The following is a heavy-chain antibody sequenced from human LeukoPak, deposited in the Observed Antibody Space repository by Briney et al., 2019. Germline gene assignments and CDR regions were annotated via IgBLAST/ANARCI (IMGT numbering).Heavy chain of an antibody. CDR1: GYTFPSYF. V-gene: IGHV1-46*01. CDR3: ARTAARRFDY. CDR2: INPTGGST. Sequence: ASVRVSCKASGYTFPSYFMHWVRQAPGQGLEWMGIINPTGGSTTYAQKFQGRVTMTRDTSTSTVYMELSSLRSDDTAVYYCARTAARRFDYWGQGTLVTVSS. D-gene: IGHD6-6*01. J-gene: IGHJ4*02.